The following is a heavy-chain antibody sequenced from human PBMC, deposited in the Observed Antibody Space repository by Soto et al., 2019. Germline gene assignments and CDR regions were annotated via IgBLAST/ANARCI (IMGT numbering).Heavy chain of an antibody. J-gene: IGHJ6*03. CDR3: ARRVGILEPFMDV. V-gene: IGHV4-39*01. Sequence: QLQLQESGPGLVKPSETLSLTCTVSGGSISSSSYYWGWIRQPPGKGLEWIGSIYYSGSTYYNPSLKSRVTLSVDTSKNQFSLKLSSVTAADTAVYYCARRVGILEPFMDVWGKGTTVTVSS. CDR2: IYYSGST. D-gene: IGHD3-3*01. CDR1: GGSISSSSYY.